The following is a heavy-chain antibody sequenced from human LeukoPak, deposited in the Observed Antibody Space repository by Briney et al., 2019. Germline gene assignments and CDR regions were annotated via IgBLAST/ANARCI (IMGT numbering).Heavy chain of an antibody. CDR1: GDSVSSNSAA. CDR2: TYYRSKWYN. J-gene: IGHJ6*03. CDR3: ARGVPAASDYYYYYYMDV. V-gene: IGHV6-1*01. Sequence: SQTLSLTCAISGDSVSSNSAAWNWIRQSRSRGLEWLGRTYYRSKWYNDYAVSVKSRITINPDTSKNQFSLRLNSVTPEDTAVYYCARGVPAASDYYYYYYMDVWGKGTTVTVSS. D-gene: IGHD2-2*01.